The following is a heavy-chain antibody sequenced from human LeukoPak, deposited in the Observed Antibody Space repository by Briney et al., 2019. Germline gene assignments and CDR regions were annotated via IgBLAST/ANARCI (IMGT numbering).Heavy chain of an antibody. V-gene: IGHV1-2*02. Sequence: ASVKVSCKASGYTFTGYYMHWVRQAPGQGLEWMGWINPNSGGTNYAQKFQGRVTMTRDTSISTAYMELSGLRSDDTAVYYCASQAGATTPFDYWGQGTLVTVSS. D-gene: IGHD1-26*01. CDR2: INPNSGGT. J-gene: IGHJ4*02. CDR3: ASQAGATTPFDY. CDR1: GYTFTGYY.